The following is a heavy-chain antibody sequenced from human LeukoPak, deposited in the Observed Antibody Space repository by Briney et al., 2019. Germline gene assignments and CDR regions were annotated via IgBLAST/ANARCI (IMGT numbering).Heavy chain of an antibody. D-gene: IGHD3-3*01. V-gene: IGHV3-7*01. CDR1: GFMFSNYW. CDR2: IKPDGSDK. J-gene: IGHJ3*01. CDR3: ARVDDDLDAFDL. Sequence: GGSLRLSCAASGFMFSNYWMNWVRQAPGKGLEWVANIKPDGSDKYYLDYIKGRFTISRDNAKNSLFLQLSSLRSEDTAVYFCARVDDDLDAFDLWGQGTLVTVSS.